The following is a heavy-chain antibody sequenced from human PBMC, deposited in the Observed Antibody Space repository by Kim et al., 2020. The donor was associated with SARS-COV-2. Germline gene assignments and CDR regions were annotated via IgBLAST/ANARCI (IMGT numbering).Heavy chain of an antibody. D-gene: IGHD3-22*01. V-gene: IGHV3-23*01. Sequence: KGRFTIARDNSKNTLYLQMNSLRAEDTAVYYCAKGSPFTYYYDSSGYFGYWGQGTLVTVSS. J-gene: IGHJ4*02. CDR3: AKGSPFTYYYDSSGYFGY.